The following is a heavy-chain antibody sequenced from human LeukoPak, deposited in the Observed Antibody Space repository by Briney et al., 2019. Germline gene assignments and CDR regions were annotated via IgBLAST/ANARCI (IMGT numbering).Heavy chain of an antibody. V-gene: IGHV1-69*04. J-gene: IGHJ4*02. D-gene: IGHD3-22*01. CDR2: IIPILGIA. CDR3: ARDVSSGYSFDY. CDR1: GGTFSSYA. Sequence: GASVKVSCKASGGTFSSYAISWVRQAPGQGLEWIGRIIPILGIANYAQKFQGRVTITADKSTSTAYMELSSLRSEDTAVYYCARDVSSGYSFDYWGQGTLVTVSS.